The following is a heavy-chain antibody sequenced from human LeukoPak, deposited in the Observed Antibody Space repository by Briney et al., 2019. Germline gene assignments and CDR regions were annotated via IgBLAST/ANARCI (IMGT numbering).Heavy chain of an antibody. CDR2: INPNSGGT. CDR3: ARDCAKQQWLVRYYYGMDV. Sequence: ASVKVSCKASGYTFTGYYMHWVRQAPGQGLEWMGWINPNSGGTNYAQKFQGRVTMTRDTSISTAYMELSRLRSDDTAVYYCARDCAKQQWLVRYYYGMDVWGQGTTVTVSS. J-gene: IGHJ6*02. CDR1: GYTFTGYY. D-gene: IGHD6-19*01. V-gene: IGHV1-2*02.